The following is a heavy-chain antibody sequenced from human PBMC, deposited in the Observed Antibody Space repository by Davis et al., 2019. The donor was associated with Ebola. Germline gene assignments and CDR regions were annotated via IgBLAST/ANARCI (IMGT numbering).Heavy chain of an antibody. CDR2: INHSGST. D-gene: IGHD4-23*01. Sequence: MPSETLSLTCAVYGGSFSGYYWSWIRQPPGKGLEWIGAINHSGSTNYNPSLKSRVTMTMDTSKNQFYLLVRSVTAADTAVYFCARHPGGNLAPLDYWGQGALVPVSS. CDR1: GGSFSGYY. J-gene: IGHJ4*02. CDR3: ARHPGGNLAPLDY. V-gene: IGHV4-34*10.